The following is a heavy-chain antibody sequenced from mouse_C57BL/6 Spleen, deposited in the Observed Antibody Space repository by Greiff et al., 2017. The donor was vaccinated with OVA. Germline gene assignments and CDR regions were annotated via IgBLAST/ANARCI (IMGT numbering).Heavy chain of an antibody. CDR1: GFSLTSYG. Sequence: QVQLQQSGPGLVQPSQSLSITCTVSGFSLTSYGVHWVRQSPGKGLEWLGVIWSGGGTDYNAAFISRLSISKDNSKSQVFFKMNSLQADDTAIYYCARNAAAWFAYWGQGTLVTVSA. V-gene: IGHV2-2*01. J-gene: IGHJ3*01. CDR2: IWSGGGT. CDR3: ARNAAAWFAY.